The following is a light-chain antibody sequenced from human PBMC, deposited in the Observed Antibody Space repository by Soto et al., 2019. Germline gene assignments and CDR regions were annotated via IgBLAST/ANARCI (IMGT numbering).Light chain of an antibody. Sequence: QSVLTQPPSASGTPGQRVTISCSGTTSNIGSNPVNWYQQLPGTAPKLLIYSNIQRPSGVPDRLSGSKSGTSASLAIRGLQSEDEVDYYCAAWDDSLNGYVFGTGTKLTVL. V-gene: IGLV1-44*01. CDR2: SNI. CDR3: AAWDDSLNGYV. CDR1: TSNIGSNP. J-gene: IGLJ1*01.